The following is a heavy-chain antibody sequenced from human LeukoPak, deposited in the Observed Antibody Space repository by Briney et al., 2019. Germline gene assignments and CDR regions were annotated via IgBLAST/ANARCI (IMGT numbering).Heavy chain of an antibody. CDR1: GGSFSGYY. CDR3: ARANSYYYDSSGYFRRSVWFDP. D-gene: IGHD3-22*01. V-gene: IGHV4-34*01. CDR2: INHSGST. Sequence: SETLSLTCAVYGGSFSGYYGRWIRQPPGKGLEWIGDINHSGSTNYNPSLKSRVTISVDASKNQFSLKLSSVTDPDTAVYYCARANSYYYDSSGYFRRSVWFDPWGQGTLVTVSS. J-gene: IGHJ5*02.